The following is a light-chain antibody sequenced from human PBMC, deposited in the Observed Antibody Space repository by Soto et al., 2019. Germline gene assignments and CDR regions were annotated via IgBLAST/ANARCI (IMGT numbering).Light chain of an antibody. CDR3: QQYNTYPLI. CDR1: QSISSW. Sequence: DIQMTQSPSTLSASLGDRVTITCRASQSISSWLARYQQKPGKAPKLLIQKASSLESGVPSRFSGSGSGTEFTLTISSLQPDDFATYYCQQYNTYPLIFGGGTKVEIK. V-gene: IGKV1-5*03. CDR2: KAS. J-gene: IGKJ4*01.